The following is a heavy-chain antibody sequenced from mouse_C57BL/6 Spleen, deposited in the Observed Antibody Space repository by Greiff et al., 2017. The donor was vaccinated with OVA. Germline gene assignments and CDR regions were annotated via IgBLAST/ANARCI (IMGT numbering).Heavy chain of an antibody. D-gene: IGHD2-5*01. CDR2: IDPSDSYT. CDR3: ARSYYSNYGTLYFDY. V-gene: IGHV1-50*01. Sequence: VQLQQPGAELVKPGASVKLSCKASGYTFTSYWMQWVKQRPGQGLEWIGEIDPSDSYTNYNQKFKGKATLTVDTSSSTAYMQLSSLTSEDSAVYYCARSYYSNYGTLYFDYWGQGTTLTVSS. CDR1: GYTFTSYW. J-gene: IGHJ2*01.